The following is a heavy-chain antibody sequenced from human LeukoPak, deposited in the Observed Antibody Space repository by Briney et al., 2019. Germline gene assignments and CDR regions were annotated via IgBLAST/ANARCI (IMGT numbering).Heavy chain of an antibody. CDR2: INPNSGGT. Sequence: ASVKVSCKASGYTFTGYYMHWVRQAPGQGLEWMGWINPNSGGTNYPQKFQGRVAMTRDTSISTAYMELSRLRSDDTAVYYCARDGGSWYFYYYYYMDVWGKGTTVTVSS. CDR3: ARDGGSWYFYYYYYMDV. J-gene: IGHJ6*03. CDR1: GYTFTGYY. D-gene: IGHD6-13*01. V-gene: IGHV1-2*02.